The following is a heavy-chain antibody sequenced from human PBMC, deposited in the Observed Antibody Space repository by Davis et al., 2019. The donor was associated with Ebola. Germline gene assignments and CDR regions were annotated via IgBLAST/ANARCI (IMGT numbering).Heavy chain of an antibody. V-gene: IGHV1-46*01. Sequence: ASVKVSCKASGYTFTSYYMHWVRQAPGQGLEWMGIINPSGGSTSYAQKFQGRVTITRDTSASTAYMELSSLRSEDTAVYYCARYLAATATGGFDPWGQGTLVTVSS. CDR2: INPSGGST. J-gene: IGHJ5*02. CDR1: GYTFTSYY. D-gene: IGHD2-15*01. CDR3: ARYLAATATGGFDP.